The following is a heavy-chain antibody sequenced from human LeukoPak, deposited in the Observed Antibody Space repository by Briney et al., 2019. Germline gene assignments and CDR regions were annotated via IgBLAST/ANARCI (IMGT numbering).Heavy chain of an antibody. CDR2: ISGSGGST. CDR1: GFTFSTHG. Sequence: GGSLRLSCAASGFTFSTHGMHWVRQAPGKGLEWVSAISGSGGSTYYADSVKGRFTISRDNSKNTLYLQMNSLRAEDTAVYYCAKSYYYDSSGEYYFDYWGQGTLVTVSS. CDR3: AKSYYYDSSGEYYFDY. V-gene: IGHV3-23*01. J-gene: IGHJ4*02. D-gene: IGHD3-22*01.